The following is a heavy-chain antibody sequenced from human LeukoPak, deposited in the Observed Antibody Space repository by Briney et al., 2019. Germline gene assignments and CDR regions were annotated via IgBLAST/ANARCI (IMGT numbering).Heavy chain of an antibody. Sequence: GGSLRLSCTTSGFTFTHYWMHWVRQVSGKGLVWVSRLNVDGSSATYADSVKGRFSISRDNAKNTVYLQMNSLRAEDTAVYYCTRGPDYGDYFGMDVWGQGTTVIVS. D-gene: IGHD4-17*01. CDR3: TRGPDYGDYFGMDV. V-gene: IGHV3-74*01. CDR2: LNVDGSSA. CDR1: GFTFTHYW. J-gene: IGHJ6*02.